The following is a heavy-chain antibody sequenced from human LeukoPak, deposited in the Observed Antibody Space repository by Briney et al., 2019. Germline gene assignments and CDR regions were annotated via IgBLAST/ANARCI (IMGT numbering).Heavy chain of an antibody. CDR1: GGPISSYY. J-gene: IGHJ3*02. CDR3: ARDPAVAGTEDAFDI. CDR2: IYYSGST. Sequence: SETLSLTCTVSGGPISSYYWSWIRQPPGKGLEWIAFIYYSGSTHYNPSLKSRVTISVDTSKNQFSLKLSSVTAADTAVYYCARDPAVAGTEDAFDIWGQGTMVTVSS. V-gene: IGHV4-59*01. D-gene: IGHD6-19*01.